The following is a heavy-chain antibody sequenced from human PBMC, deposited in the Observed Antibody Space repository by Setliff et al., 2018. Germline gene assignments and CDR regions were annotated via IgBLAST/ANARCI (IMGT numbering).Heavy chain of an antibody. D-gene: IGHD6-25*01. CDR3: TRGGYDSGV. Sequence: PSETLSLTCSVSGDSMSGYYWSWIRQSPRKGLEWIGNIYYGGSANYNPSLKSRVTISVDKSITTAYLHWSSLKASDTAMYYCTRGGYDSGVWGQGTLVTVSS. CDR1: GDSMSGYY. J-gene: IGHJ4*02. CDR2: IYYGGSA. V-gene: IGHV4-59*12.